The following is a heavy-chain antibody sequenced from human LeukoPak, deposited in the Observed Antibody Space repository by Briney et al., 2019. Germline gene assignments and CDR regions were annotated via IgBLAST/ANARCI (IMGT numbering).Heavy chain of an antibody. Sequence: GASVKDSCKASGYTFTSYDINWVRQATGQGLEWMGWVNPNSGHTGYAQKFQGRVTMTRNTSISTAYMELSSLRSEDTAAYYCARGAPGSYCSGGSCPYFDYWGQGTLVSVSS. D-gene: IGHD2-15*01. V-gene: IGHV1-8*01. J-gene: IGHJ4*02. CDR3: ARGAPGSYCSGGSCPYFDY. CDR1: GYTFTSYD. CDR2: VNPNSGHT.